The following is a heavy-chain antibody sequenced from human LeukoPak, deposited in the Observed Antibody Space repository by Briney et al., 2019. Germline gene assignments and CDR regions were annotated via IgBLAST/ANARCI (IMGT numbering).Heavy chain of an antibody. Sequence: GGSLRLSCAASGFTFSSYSMNWVRQAPGKGLEWVSYISSSSSTIYYADSAKGRLTISRDNAKNSLYLQMNSLRAEDTAVYYCARAGKTAAIRYFDWLVPEFDPWGQGTLVTVSS. CDR2: ISSSSSTI. J-gene: IGHJ5*02. V-gene: IGHV3-48*01. D-gene: IGHD3-9*01. CDR3: ARAGKTAAIRYFDWLVPEFDP. CDR1: GFTFSSYS.